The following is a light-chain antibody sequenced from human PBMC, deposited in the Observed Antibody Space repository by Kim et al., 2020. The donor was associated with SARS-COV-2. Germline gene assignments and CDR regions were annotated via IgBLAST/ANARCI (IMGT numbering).Light chain of an antibody. Sequence: SYELTQPPSLSVAPGQTARITCGGDKIGSKNVNWYQQKPGQAPLLVIYYDTNRPSGIPERFSGSNSANTATLTISRVEAGDEADYYCQVWESSSDHAGVFGGGTQLTVL. J-gene: IGLJ3*02. CDR1: KIGSKN. CDR3: QVWESSSDHAGV. CDR2: YDT. V-gene: IGLV3-21*01.